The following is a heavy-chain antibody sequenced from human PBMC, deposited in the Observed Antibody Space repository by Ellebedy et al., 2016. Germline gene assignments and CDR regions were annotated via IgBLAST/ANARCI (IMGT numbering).Heavy chain of an antibody. CDR3: ARMRYCGGDCWYFDY. CDR1: GGSITTHNF. Sequence: SETLSLTCTVSGGSITTHNFWGWIRPPPGRGLGWIGNIFHSGTAYFNPSLKSRVSMSIDTSKNQFSLKMTSATAADTAVYYCARMRYCGGDCWYFDYWGQGTLVTVSS. J-gene: IGHJ4*02. D-gene: IGHD2-21*02. V-gene: IGHV4-39*01. CDR2: IFHSGTA.